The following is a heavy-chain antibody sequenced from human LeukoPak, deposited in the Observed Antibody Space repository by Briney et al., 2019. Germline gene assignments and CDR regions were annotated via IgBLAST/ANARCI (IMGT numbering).Heavy chain of an antibody. Sequence: ASVKVSCKASGYTFTSYYMHWVRQAPGQGLEWMGIINPSGGSTSYAQKFQGRVTMTRDMSTSTVYMELSRLRSDDTAVYYCARVLSITIFGVVTNDAFDIWGQGTMVTISS. CDR1: GYTFTSYY. D-gene: IGHD3-3*01. V-gene: IGHV1-46*01. J-gene: IGHJ3*02. CDR2: INPSGGST. CDR3: ARVLSITIFGVVTNDAFDI.